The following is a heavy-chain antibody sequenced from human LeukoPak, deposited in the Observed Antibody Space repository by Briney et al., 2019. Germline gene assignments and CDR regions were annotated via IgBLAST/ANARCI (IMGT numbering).Heavy chain of an antibody. Sequence: GASVKVSCKASGYIFTSYYIHWVRQAPGQGLEWMGILNPSGGSTSYAQKFQGRATLTRATSTSTVYMELSSLRSEDTAVYYCASVYKHGMDVWGQGTTVIVSS. D-gene: IGHD5-24*01. CDR1: GYIFTSYY. CDR3: ASVYKHGMDV. CDR2: LNPSGGST. J-gene: IGHJ6*02. V-gene: IGHV1-46*01.